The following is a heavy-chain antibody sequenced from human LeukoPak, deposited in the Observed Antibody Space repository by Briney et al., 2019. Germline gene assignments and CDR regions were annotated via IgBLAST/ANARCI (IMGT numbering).Heavy chain of an antibody. CDR1: GGSFSGYY. Sequence: KPSETLSLTCAVYGGSFSGYYWSWIRQPPGKGLEWIGEINHSGSTNYNPSLKSRVTISVDTSKNQFSLKLRSVTAADTAVYYCAAYCSGGSCYSGWGQGTPVTVSS. J-gene: IGHJ4*02. CDR3: AAYCSGGSCYSG. D-gene: IGHD2-15*01. CDR2: INHSGST. V-gene: IGHV4-34*01.